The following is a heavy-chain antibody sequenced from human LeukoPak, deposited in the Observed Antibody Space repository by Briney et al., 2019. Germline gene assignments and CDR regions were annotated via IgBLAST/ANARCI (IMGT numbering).Heavy chain of an antibody. V-gene: IGHV4-59*12. CDR2: IYYSGSST. Sequence: PSETLSLTCSVSGDSINTDYWSWVRQPPGKGLEWIGYIYYSGSSTNYNPSLKSRVTMSVDTSKNQFSLNLISVTAADTAVYYCARAGGGRPFDYWGQGTLATVSS. CDR3: ARAGGGRPFDY. J-gene: IGHJ4*02. CDR1: GDSINTDY. D-gene: IGHD3-16*01.